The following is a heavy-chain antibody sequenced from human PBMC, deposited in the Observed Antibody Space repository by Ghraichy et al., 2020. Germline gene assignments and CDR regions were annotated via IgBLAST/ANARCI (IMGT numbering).Heavy chain of an antibody. V-gene: IGHV1-24*01. D-gene: IGHD1-14*01. CDR3: ATEIPASETQRAFN. J-gene: IGHJ4*02. CDR2: FDPEDGET. CDR1: GYTFSELC. Sequence: VKVSCKISGYTFSELCMHWVRQTPGKGLEWMGGFDPEDGETTYAQKFQGRVTMTEDTSTNTAFMELTSLRSEDTAVYFCATEIPASETQRAFNWGQGTPVIVSS.